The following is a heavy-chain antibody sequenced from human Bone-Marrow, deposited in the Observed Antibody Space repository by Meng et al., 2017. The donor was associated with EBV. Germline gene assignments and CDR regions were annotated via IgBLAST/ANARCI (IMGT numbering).Heavy chain of an antibody. J-gene: IGHJ4*02. V-gene: IGHV4-4*02. CDR1: VDSISKSKW. D-gene: IGHD3-10*02. Sequence: QLRMVRCGHGVEKPADTLPLTWECYVDSISKSKWWSLVRQPPGKGLELIEENYHSGSTNYNPSLQSRVTITGDKSKNQFYLNLSSVTAADTAVYYCARDAGDDCSGSYYSDYWCQGTLVTVSS. CDR3: ARDAGDDCSGSYYSDY. CDR2: NYHSGST.